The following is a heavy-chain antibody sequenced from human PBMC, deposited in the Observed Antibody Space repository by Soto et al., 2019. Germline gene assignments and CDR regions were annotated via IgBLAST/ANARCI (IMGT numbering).Heavy chain of an antibody. CDR3: ARGTVDTAMLAFDI. CDR2: INHSGST. J-gene: IGHJ3*02. V-gene: IGHV4-34*01. Sequence: QVQLQQWGAGLLKPSETLSLTCGVYGGSFTNYYWSWIRQPPGKGLEWIGEINHSGSTNQNPSLKSRVTISADTSKKQFSLKLSSVTAADTAVYYCARGTVDTAMLAFDIWGQGTMVTVSS. CDR1: GGSFTNYY. D-gene: IGHD5-18*01.